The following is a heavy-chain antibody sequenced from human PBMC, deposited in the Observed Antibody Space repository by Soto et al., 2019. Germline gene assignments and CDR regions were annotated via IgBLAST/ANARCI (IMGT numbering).Heavy chain of an antibody. V-gene: IGHV1-3*01. CDR2: INADNGNT. CDR1: GYTFASYA. CDR3: ARGVGLYYFDY. J-gene: IGHJ4*02. D-gene: IGHD1-26*01. Sequence: GASVKVSCKASGYTFASYAIHWVRQAPGQRLEWMGWINADNGNTKYSQNFQGRVTITRDTSASTAYMELSSLRSEDTAVYYCARGVGLYYFDYWGQGTPVTVSS.